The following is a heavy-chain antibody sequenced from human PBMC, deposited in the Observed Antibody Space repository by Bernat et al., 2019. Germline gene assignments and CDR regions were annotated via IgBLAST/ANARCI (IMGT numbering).Heavy chain of an antibody. D-gene: IGHD3-9*01. CDR1: GFTFSSYG. J-gene: IGHJ4*02. V-gene: IGHV3-30*03. CDR2: ISYDGSNK. Sequence: QVQLVESGGGVVQPGRSLRLSCAASGFTFSSYGMHWVRQAPGKGLEWVAVISYDGSNKYYADSVKGRFTISRDNSKNTLYLQMNSLRAEDTAVYYCARGQLRYFDWLPEGAFDYWGQGTLVTVSS. CDR3: ARGQLRYFDWLPEGAFDY.